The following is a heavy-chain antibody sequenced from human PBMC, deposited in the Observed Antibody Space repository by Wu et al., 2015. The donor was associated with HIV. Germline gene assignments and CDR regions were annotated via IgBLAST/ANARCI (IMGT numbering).Heavy chain of an antibody. CDR2: IIPILGTP. J-gene: IGHJ3*02. V-gene: IGHV1-69*11. CDR1: GGTFSSYG. Sequence: QAQLVQSGAEVKKPGSSVRISCKASGGTFSSYGINWVRQAPGQGLEWMGRIIPILGTPDYAQDFKGRVTIYADESTSTVYMELSSLRSEDTAVYYCAREWMTTVTTYAFDIWGQGTMVTVSS. D-gene: IGHD4-17*01. CDR3: AREWMTTVTTYAFDI.